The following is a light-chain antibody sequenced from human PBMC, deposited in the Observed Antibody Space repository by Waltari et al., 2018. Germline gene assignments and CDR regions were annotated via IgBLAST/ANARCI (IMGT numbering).Light chain of an antibody. CDR3: CSYAGDSTLI. CDR1: RSNVGGYTL. J-gene: IGLJ2*01. CDR2: DVN. V-gene: IGLV2-23*02. Sequence: QSALTQPASVSGSPGQSITISCTGTRSNVGGYTLSTWYQQHPGKAPQLIIYDVNKRPSGISHRFSGSKSGNTASLTISGLQADDESDYYCCSYAGDSTLIFGGGTKLTVL.